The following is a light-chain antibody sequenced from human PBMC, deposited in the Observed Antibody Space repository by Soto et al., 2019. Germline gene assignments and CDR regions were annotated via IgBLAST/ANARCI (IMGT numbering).Light chain of an antibody. J-gene: IGKJ1*01. CDR3: QQYGSSGT. Sequence: EIVMTQSPGTRSLSPGERATLSCRASQSVSNNYLAWSQQKPGQAPRLLIYGASNRATGIPDRFSGSGSGTDFTLTISRLEPEDFAVYYCQQYGSSGTFGQGTKVDIK. CDR2: GAS. CDR1: QSVSNNY. V-gene: IGKV3-20*01.